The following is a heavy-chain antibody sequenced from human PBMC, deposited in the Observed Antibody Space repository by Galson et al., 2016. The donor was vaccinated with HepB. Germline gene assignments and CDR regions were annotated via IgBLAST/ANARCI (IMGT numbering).Heavy chain of an antibody. V-gene: IGHV3-53*01. D-gene: IGHD3-16*01. CDR1: GFTVRSHY. Sequence: SLRLSCAASGFTVRSHYMSWVRQAPGKGLEWVSVIYSGGSTYYTDSVKGRFTISRDSSKNTLYLQMNSLRAEDTAVYYCASAPTLGYWGQGTLVTVSS. J-gene: IGHJ4*02. CDR2: IYSGGST. CDR3: ASAPTLGY.